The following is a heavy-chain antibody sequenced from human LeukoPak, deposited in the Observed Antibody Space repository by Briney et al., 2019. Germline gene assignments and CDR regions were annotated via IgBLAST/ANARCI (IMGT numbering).Heavy chain of an antibody. D-gene: IGHD3-10*01. Sequence: SETLSLTCAVYGGSFSGYYWSWIRQPPGKGLEWIGEINHSGSTNYNPSLKSRVTISVDTSKNRFSLKLSSVTAADTAVYYCKRFGELDAFDIWGQGTMVTVSS. CDR1: GGSFSGYY. CDR3: KRFGELDAFDI. CDR2: INHSGST. J-gene: IGHJ3*02. V-gene: IGHV4-34*01.